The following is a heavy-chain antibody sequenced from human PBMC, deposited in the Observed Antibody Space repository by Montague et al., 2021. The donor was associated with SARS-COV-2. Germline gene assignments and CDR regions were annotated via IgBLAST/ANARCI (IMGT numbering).Heavy chain of an antibody. Sequence: SVKVSCKASGYTFTSYDINWVRQATGQGLEWMGWMNPNSGNTGYXQKXQGRVTMTRNTSISTAYMELSSLRSEDTAVYYCARWEHKNSITIFGVVIIDPTNWFDPWGQGTLVTVSS. D-gene: IGHD3-3*01. CDR1: GYTFTSYD. V-gene: IGHV1-8*01. CDR3: ARWEHKNSITIFGVVIIDPTNWFDP. J-gene: IGHJ5*02. CDR2: MNPNSGNT.